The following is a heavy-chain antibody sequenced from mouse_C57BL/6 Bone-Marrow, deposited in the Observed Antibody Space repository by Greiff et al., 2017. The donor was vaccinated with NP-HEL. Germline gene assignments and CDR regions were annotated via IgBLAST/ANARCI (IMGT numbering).Heavy chain of an antibody. Sequence: VQLQQSGPELVKPGASVKISCKASGYAFSSSWMNWVKQRPGKGLEWIGRIYPGDGDTNYNGKFKGKATLTADKSSSTAYMQLSSLTSEDSAVYYCARRFDYYGSSYWGQGTTLTVSS. D-gene: IGHD1-1*01. CDR2: IYPGDGDT. J-gene: IGHJ2*01. CDR1: GYAFSSSW. CDR3: ARRFDYYGSSY. V-gene: IGHV1-82*01.